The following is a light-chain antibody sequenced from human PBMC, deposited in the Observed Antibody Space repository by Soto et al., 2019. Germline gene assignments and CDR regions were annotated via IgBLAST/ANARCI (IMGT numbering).Light chain of an antibody. Sequence: EVVMTQSPATLSVSPGERATLSCRASQYISKYLAWYQQRPGQAPRLLIYGSSSRAAGIPDRFSGSGSGTEFTLTISRLEPEDFAVYFCQQYGYSQWTFGQGTKVDIK. CDR3: QQYGYSQWT. V-gene: IGKV3-20*01. J-gene: IGKJ1*01. CDR2: GSS. CDR1: QYISKY.